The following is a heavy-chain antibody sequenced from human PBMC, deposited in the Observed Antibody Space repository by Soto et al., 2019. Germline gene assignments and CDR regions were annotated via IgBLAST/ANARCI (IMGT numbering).Heavy chain of an antibody. J-gene: IGHJ6*02. D-gene: IGHD3-10*01. CDR2: IMPIFRTA. V-gene: IGHV1-69*12. CDR3: ARHEARPPFGGNYHYYMDV. Sequence: QVQVEQSGAEVKKPGSSVKVSCKASGGTFSTAAISWVRQAPGQGLEWMGGIMPIFRTADYAQKFQGRVTIIADQSTNTASLELTSLTPHDTAVYYCARHEARPPFGGNYHYYMDVGGQGTTNTVSS. CDR1: GGTFSTAA.